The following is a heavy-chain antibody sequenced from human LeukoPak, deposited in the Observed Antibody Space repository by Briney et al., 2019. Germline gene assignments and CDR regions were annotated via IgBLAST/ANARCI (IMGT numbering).Heavy chain of an antibody. V-gene: IGHV3-9*01. CDR2: ISWNSGSI. J-gene: IGHJ3*02. CDR3: AKGTHLAVDDAFDI. Sequence: GGSLRLSCAASGFTFDDYAMPWVRQAPGKGLEWVSGISWNSGSIGYADSVKGRFTISRDNAKNSLYLQMNSLRAEDTALYYCAKGTHLAVDDAFDIWGQGTMVTVSS. D-gene: IGHD2-15*01. CDR1: GFTFDDYA.